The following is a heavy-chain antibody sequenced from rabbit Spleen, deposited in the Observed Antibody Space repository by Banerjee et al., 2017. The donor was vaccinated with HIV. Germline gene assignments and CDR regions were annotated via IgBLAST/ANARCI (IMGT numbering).Heavy chain of an antibody. CDR3: ARGLWDGYAGYGDVTDAFDH. J-gene: IGHJ2*01. CDR1: GFSLNDYV. CDR2: ISSGGTT. D-gene: IGHD7-1*01. Sequence: QSVKESGGRLVTPGTPLTLTCTVSGFSLNDYVMTWVRQAPGKGLEWIGIISSGGTTYYASWAKGRFTISKTSTTVDLKITSPTTEDTATYFCARGLWDGYAGYGDVTDAFDHWGPGTLVTVS. V-gene: IGHV1S69*01.